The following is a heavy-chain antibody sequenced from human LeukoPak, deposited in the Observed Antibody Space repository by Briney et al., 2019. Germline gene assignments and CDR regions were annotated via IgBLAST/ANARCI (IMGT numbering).Heavy chain of an antibody. CDR2: IYHSGST. J-gene: IGHJ4*02. Sequence: RASETLSLTCAVYGGSFSGYYWGWIRQSPGKVLEWIGSIYHSGSTYYNPSLRSRVTISIDTSKNQFSLKLTSVTAADTAVYYCASTTVRTGYWGQGTLVTVSS. CDR3: ASTTVRTGY. D-gene: IGHD4-17*01. CDR1: GGSFSGYY. V-gene: IGHV4-38-2*01.